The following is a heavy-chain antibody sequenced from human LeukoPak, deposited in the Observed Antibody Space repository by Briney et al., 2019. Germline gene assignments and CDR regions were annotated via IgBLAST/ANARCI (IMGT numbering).Heavy chain of an antibody. CDR1: GGSISSYY. J-gene: IGHJ5*02. D-gene: IGHD2-2*01. V-gene: IGHV4-59*01. CDR2: IYYSGST. CDR3: ARIKVPAAVDP. Sequence: SETLSLICTVSGGSISSYYWSWIRQPPGKGLEWIGYIYYSGSTNYNPSLKSRVTISVDTSKNQFSLKLSSVTAADTAVYYCARIKVPAAVDPWGQGTLVTVSS.